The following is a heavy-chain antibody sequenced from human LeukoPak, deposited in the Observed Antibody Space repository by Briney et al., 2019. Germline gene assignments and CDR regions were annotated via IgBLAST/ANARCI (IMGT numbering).Heavy chain of an antibody. Sequence: SVKVSCKASGGTFSTYGINWVRQAPGQGLEWMGGIIPIFGTANYVQKFQGRVTIIADESTSTAYMELSSLTSEDTAVYFCARDQAYYYGSGTYYDAFDIWGQGTMVTVSS. D-gene: IGHD3-10*01. J-gene: IGHJ3*02. CDR1: GGTFSTYG. CDR2: IIPIFGTA. V-gene: IGHV1-69*13. CDR3: ARDQAYYYGSGTYYDAFDI.